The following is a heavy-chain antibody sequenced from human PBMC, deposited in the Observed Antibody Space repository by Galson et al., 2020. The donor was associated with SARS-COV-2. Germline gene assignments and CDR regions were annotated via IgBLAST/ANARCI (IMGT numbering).Heavy chain of an antibody. V-gene: IGHV3-23*01. D-gene: IGHD3-22*01. J-gene: IGHJ4*02. Sequence: GGSLRLSCAASGFTFRSYAMSWVRQAPGKGLEWVSAISGSGGSTYYADSVKGRFTISRDNSKNTLYLQMNSLRAEDTAVYYCAKVSALRYYYDSSGYYFSGPFDYWGQGTLVTVSS. CDR3: AKVSALRYYYDSSGYYFSGPFDY. CDR2: ISGSGGST. CDR1: GFTFRSYA.